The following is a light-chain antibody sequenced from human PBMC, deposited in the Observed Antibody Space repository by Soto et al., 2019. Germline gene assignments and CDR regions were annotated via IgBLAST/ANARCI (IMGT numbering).Light chain of an antibody. J-gene: IGKJ3*01. CDR2: DAS. CDR3: QQRYNWPSFT. V-gene: IGKV3-11*01. CDR1: QSISSQ. Sequence: EIVLTQSPVTLSLSPGERATLSCRASQSISSQLAWYQQKPGQAPRLLIYDASSRATGIPPRFSGSGSGTDFTLTISSLEPEDFAVYYCQQRYNWPSFTFGPGTRVDIK.